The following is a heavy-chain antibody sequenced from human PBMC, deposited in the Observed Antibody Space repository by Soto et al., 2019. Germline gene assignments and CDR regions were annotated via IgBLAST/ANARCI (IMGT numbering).Heavy chain of an antibody. CDR1: GFTFSGFD. D-gene: IGHD2-15*01. V-gene: IGHV3-13*01. CDR2: IGTAGDT. J-gene: IGHJ4*02. Sequence: GGSLRLSCEASGFTFSGFDMHWVRQPTGKGLEWVSTIGTAGDTYYAVSVRGRFTISRDNAKNSLSLQMNSLRAGDTAVYFCARGQEVGAHFFDSWGQGTQVTVSS. CDR3: ARGQEVGAHFFDS.